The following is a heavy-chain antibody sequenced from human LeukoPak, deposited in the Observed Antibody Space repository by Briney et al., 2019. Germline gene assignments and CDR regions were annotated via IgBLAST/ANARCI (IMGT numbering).Heavy chain of an antibody. Sequence: GGSLRLSCAASGFTFSSHWMHWVRQAPGKGLEWVSGISGSGGSTYYTDSVKGRFTISRDNSKNTLYLQMSSLRAEDTAVYYCAKEDDYDAPSYFDYWGQGTLVTVSS. CDR2: ISGSGGST. CDR1: GFTFSSHW. V-gene: IGHV3-23*01. D-gene: IGHD3-22*01. J-gene: IGHJ4*02. CDR3: AKEDDYDAPSYFDY.